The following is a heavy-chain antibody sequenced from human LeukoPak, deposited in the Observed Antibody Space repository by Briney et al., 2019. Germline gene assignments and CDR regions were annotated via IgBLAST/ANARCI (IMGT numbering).Heavy chain of an antibody. CDR1: GYTFGNYW. CDR3: ARVSDGYNDY. V-gene: IGHV5-51*01. D-gene: IGHD5-24*01. CDR2: IYPGDSDT. Sequence: KPGESLKISCQGSGYTFGNYWIAWVRQMPGKGLESMGIIYPGDSDTRYSPSFQGQVTFSADKSISTAYLQWSSLKASDTAMYYCARVSDGYNDYWGQGTLVTVSS. J-gene: IGHJ4*02.